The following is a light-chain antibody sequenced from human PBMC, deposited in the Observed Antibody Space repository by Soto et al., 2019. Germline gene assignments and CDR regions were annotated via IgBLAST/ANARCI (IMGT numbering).Light chain of an antibody. J-gene: IGLJ1*01. V-gene: IGLV2-14*01. CDR3: SSYTSSSSLEYV. CDR2: GVI. CDR1: YSDIGGYNY. Sequence: QSALTQPASVSGSPGQSITISCTGTYSDIGGYNYVSWYQQHPGKAPKLMIYGVINRPSGVSTRFSGSKSGNTASLTISGLQAEDEADYYCSSYTSSSSLEYVFGSGTKLTVL.